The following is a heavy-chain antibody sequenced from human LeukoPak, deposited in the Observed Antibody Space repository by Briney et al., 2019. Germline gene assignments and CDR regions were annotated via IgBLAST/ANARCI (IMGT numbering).Heavy chain of an antibody. Sequence: GGSLRLSCAASGFTFSSYGMHWVRQAPGKGLEWVAFIRYDGSNKYYADSVKGRFTISRDNSKNTLYLQMNSLRAEDTAVYYCAVAGYCSGGSCYLAFGYWGQGTLVTVSS. CDR2: IRYDGSNK. CDR3: AVAGYCSGGSCYLAFGY. J-gene: IGHJ4*02. D-gene: IGHD2-15*01. CDR1: GFTFSSYG. V-gene: IGHV3-30*02.